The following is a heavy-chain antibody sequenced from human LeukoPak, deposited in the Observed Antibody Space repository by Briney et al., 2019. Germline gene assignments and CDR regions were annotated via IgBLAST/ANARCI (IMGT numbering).Heavy chain of an antibody. Sequence: PSETLSLTCAVYGGSFSGYYWSWIRQAPGKGLEWVGHIKTKTDGETTDYAAPVRGRFIISRDDSKRMVYMEMNSLKTEDTGVYCCTTRLNWSQGTLVTVSS. CDR1: GGSFSGYY. CDR2: IKTKTDGETT. J-gene: IGHJ4*02. CDR3: TTRLN. V-gene: IGHV3-15*01.